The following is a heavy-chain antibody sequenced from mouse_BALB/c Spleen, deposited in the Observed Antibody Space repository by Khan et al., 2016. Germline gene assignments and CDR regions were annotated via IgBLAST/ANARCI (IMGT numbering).Heavy chain of an antibody. V-gene: IGHV3-6*02. CDR3: ARGERLRQAFAY. J-gene: IGHJ3*01. CDR1: GYPITSGYY. Sequence: EVQLQESGPGLVKPSQSLSLTCSVTGYPITSGYYWNWIRQFPGNKLEWMGYISYDGSNNYNPSLKNRISITRDTSKNQFFLKLNSVTTEDTATYYCARGERLRQAFAYWGQGTLVTVSA. CDR2: ISYDGSN. D-gene: IGHD2-4*01.